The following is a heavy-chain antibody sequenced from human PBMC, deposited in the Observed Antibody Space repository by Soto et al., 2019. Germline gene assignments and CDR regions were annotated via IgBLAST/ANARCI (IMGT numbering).Heavy chain of an antibody. J-gene: IGHJ4*02. V-gene: IGHV3-30*18. D-gene: IGHD3-10*01. CDR3: AKDLYYGSGSYYNFDY. CDR1: GFTFSSYG. CDR2: ISYDGSNK. Sequence: QVQLVESGGGVVQPGRSLRLSCAASGFTFSSYGMHWVRQAPGKGLEWVAVISYDGSNKYYADSVKGRFTISRDNSMNTLYLQMNRLRAEDTAVYYCAKDLYYGSGSYYNFDYWGQGTLVTVSS.